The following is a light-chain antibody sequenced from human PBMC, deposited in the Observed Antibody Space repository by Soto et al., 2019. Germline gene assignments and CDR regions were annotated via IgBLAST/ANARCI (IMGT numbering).Light chain of an antibody. CDR1: KLGDKY. V-gene: IGLV3-1*01. Sequence: SYELTQPPSVSVSPGQTASITCSGDKLGDKYACWYQQKPGQSPVLVIYQDSKRPSGIPERFSGSKSGNIATLTISGTQAMDEADYYCQARDSSTPVVFGGGTKLTVL. CDR3: QARDSSTPVV. CDR2: QDS. J-gene: IGLJ2*01.